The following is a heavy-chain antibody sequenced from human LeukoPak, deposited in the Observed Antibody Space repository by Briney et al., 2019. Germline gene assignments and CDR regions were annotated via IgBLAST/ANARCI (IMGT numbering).Heavy chain of an antibody. CDR1: GFTFSSYW. V-gene: IGHV3-7*01. Sequence: PGGSLRLSCAASGFTFSSYWMSWVRQAPGKGLEWVANIKQDGSEKYYVDSVKGRFTISRDNAKNSLYLQMNSLRAEDTAVYYCAKDRDFWSGKAFDYWGQGTLVTVSP. CDR3: AKDRDFWSGKAFDY. CDR2: IKQDGSEK. J-gene: IGHJ4*02. D-gene: IGHD3-3*01.